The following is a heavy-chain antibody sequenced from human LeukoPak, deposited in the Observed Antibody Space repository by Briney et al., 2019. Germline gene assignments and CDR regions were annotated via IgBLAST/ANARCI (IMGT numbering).Heavy chain of an antibody. Sequence: SETLSLTCIVSGGSISSYRWSWIRPPPGKGLDWIGYIYYIGSTNYHLSLKSRVNISVDTSKNQFSLWLSSVAAADTAVYYWARGDVVVPFEYWGQGTLVTVSS. J-gene: IGHJ4*02. CDR3: ARGDVVVPFEY. D-gene: IGHD2-2*01. V-gene: IGHV4-59*01. CDR2: IYYIGST. CDR1: GGSISSYR.